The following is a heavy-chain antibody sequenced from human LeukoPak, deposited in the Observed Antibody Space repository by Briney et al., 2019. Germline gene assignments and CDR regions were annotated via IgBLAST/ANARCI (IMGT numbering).Heavy chain of an antibody. V-gene: IGHV4-38-2*01. CDR1: DYSISSGYY. CDR3: ARSVVPAVIRSNWFDP. J-gene: IGHJ5*02. CDR2: IYHGGST. Sequence: SETLSLTCAVSDYSISSGYYWGWIRQPPGKGLEWIGTIYHGGSTYYNPSLKSRVTISVDTSKNQFSLKLSSVTAADTAVYYCARSVVPAVIRSNWFDPWGQGTLVTVSS. D-gene: IGHD2-2*01.